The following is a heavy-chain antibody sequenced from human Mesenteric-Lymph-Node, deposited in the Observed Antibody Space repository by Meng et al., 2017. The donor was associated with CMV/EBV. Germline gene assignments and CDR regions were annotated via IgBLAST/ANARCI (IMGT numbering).Heavy chain of an antibody. D-gene: IGHD1-26*01. V-gene: IGHV4-59*01. Sequence: GSLRLSCTASGGSISSYYWSWIRQPPGKGLEWIGYIYYSGSTNYNPSLKSRVTISVDTSKNQFSLKLSSVTAADTAVYYCARGLGWGHYGMDVWGQGTTVTVS. CDR1: GGSISSYY. CDR2: IYYSGST. J-gene: IGHJ6*02. CDR3: ARGLGWGHYGMDV.